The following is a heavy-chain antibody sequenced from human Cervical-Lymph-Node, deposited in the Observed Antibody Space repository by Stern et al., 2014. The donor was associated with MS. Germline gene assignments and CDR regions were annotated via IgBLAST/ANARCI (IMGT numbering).Heavy chain of an antibody. Sequence: QLQLQESGPRLVKPSQTLSLTCTVSGGSIRSGGFYCTWVRQPAGKGPEWLGRMYATGGSTYNPSLQSGPPIAVDAPKNQFSLPLRSVTAADTAIYYCVRDHDYYGMDVWGQGTTVTVSS. J-gene: IGHJ6*02. CDR3: VRDHDYYGMDV. V-gene: IGHV4-61*02. CDR2: MYATGGS. CDR1: GGSIRSGGFY.